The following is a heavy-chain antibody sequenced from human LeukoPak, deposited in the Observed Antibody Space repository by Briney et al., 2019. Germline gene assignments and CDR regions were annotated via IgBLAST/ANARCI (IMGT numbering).Heavy chain of an antibody. Sequence: SESLSLTCAVYGGSFSDYHWSWIRRPPCKGLEWIGEINHSGCTNYNPSLKSRVTISVDKSKNQLSLKLSSVTAADTAVYYCARGSRCGWYQRPWFDPWGQGTLVTVSS. CDR3: ARGSRCGWYQRPWFDP. D-gene: IGHD6-19*01. CDR1: GGSFSDYH. CDR2: INHSGCT. V-gene: IGHV4-34*01. J-gene: IGHJ5*02.